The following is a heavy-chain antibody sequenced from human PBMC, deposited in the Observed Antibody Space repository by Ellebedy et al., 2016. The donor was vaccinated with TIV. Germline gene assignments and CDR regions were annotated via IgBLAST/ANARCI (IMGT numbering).Heavy chain of an antibody. Sequence: GESLKISXEGSGYTFTTYWIGWVRRMPGKGLEWMGITYPDDSDTRYSPSIQGQVTISADKSISTAYLQWSSLKASDTAMYYCARQSLDGAYYFDYWGQGTLVTVTS. J-gene: IGHJ4*02. CDR3: ARQSLDGAYYFDY. D-gene: IGHD1-1*01. CDR2: TYPDDSDT. V-gene: IGHV5-51*01. CDR1: GYTFTTYW.